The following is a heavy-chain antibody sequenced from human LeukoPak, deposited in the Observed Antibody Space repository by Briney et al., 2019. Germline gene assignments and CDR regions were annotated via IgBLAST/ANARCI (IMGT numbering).Heavy chain of an antibody. CDR1: GFTFSSYW. D-gene: IGHD4/OR15-4a*01. Sequence: GGSLRLSCAASGFTFSSYWMSWVRQAPGKGLEWVANIKQDGSEKYYVDSVKGRFTISRDNAKNSLYLQMNSLRAEDTAVYYCAGDGRLGRGLYYFDYWGQGTLVTVSS. CDR2: IKQDGSEK. CDR3: AGDGRLGRGLYYFDY. J-gene: IGHJ4*02. V-gene: IGHV3-7*01.